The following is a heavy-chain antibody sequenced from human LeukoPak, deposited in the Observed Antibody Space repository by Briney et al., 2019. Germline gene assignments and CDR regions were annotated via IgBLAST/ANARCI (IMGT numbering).Heavy chain of an antibody. CDR3: TRGRSWGDY. D-gene: IGHD1-26*01. Sequence: GGSLRLSCTASGFNFGDYGMSWFRQAPGKGLEWVGFIRSKAYGGTTEYAASVKGRFTISRDDPKSIAYLQMNSLNTEDTAVYYCTRGRSWGDYWGQGTLVTVSS. V-gene: IGHV3-49*03. CDR1: GFNFGDYG. J-gene: IGHJ4*02. CDR2: IRSKAYGGTT.